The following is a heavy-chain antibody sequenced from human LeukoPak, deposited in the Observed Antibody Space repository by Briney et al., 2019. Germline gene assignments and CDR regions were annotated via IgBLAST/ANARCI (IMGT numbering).Heavy chain of an antibody. V-gene: IGHV3-23*01. D-gene: IGHD5-18*01. Sequence: GGSLRLSCAASGFTFSSYAMSWVRQAPGKGLEWVSAISGSGGSTYYADSVKGRFTISRDNSKNTLYLQMNSLRAEDTAVYYCAKDRGFFHPNSYGFDYWGQGTLVTVFS. CDR3: AKDRGFFHPNSYGFDY. CDR2: ISGSGGST. J-gene: IGHJ4*02. CDR1: GFTFSSYA.